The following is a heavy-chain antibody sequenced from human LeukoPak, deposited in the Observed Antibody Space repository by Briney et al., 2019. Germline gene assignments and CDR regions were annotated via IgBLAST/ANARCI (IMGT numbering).Heavy chain of an antibody. J-gene: IGHJ6*02. CDR1: GFTFSNYG. Sequence: GSLRLSCAASGFTFSNYGMSWIRQPPGKGLEWIGRLYNPGSTDNTDSNPSLQSRVTISADTSMNQFSLRLTSVTAADTAVYYCARDFGAGSYRYGMDVWGQGTTVTVSS. CDR2: LYNPGST. CDR3: ARDFGAGSYRYGMDV. D-gene: IGHD3-10*01. V-gene: IGHV4-4*07.